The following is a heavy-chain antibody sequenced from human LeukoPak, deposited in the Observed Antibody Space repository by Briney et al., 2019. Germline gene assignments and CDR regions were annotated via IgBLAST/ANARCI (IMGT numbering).Heavy chain of an antibody. D-gene: IGHD6-13*01. V-gene: IGHV4-59*08. CDR1: GGSISSYY. J-gene: IGHJ2*01. CDR2: IYYSGST. Sequence: SETLSLTCTVSGGSISSYYWSWIRQPPGKGLGWIGYIYYSGSTNYNPSLKSRVTISVDTSKNQFSLKLSSVTAADTAVYFCARHSSIWSYWYFDLWGRGTLVTVSS. CDR3: ARHSSIWSYWYFDL.